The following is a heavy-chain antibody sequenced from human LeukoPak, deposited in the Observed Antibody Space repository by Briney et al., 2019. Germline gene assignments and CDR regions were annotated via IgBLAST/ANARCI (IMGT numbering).Heavy chain of an antibody. CDR1: GGSFSGYY. Sequence: PSETLSLTCAVYGGSFSGYYWSWIRQPPGKGLEWIGEINHSGSTNYNPSLKSRVTISVDTSKNQFSLKLSSVTAADTAVYYCARTVDYYDSSGYFSGLDAFDIWGQGTMVTVSS. CDR2: INHSGST. V-gene: IGHV4-34*01. CDR3: ARTVDYYDSSGYFSGLDAFDI. J-gene: IGHJ3*02. D-gene: IGHD3-22*01.